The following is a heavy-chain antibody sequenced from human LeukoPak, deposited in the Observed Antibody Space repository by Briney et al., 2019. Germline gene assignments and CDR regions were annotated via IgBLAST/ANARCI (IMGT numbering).Heavy chain of an antibody. J-gene: IGHJ4*02. D-gene: IGHD2-2*01. CDR3: ARDGDLVVPAALYYFDY. V-gene: IGHV1-18*01. CDR1: GYTFTSYG. Sequence: GASVKVSCKASGYTFTSYGISWVRQAPGQGLEGMGWISAYNGNTNYAQKLQGRVTMTTDTSTSTAYMELRSLRSDDTAVYYCARDGDLVVPAALYYFDYWGQGTLVTVSS. CDR2: ISAYNGNT.